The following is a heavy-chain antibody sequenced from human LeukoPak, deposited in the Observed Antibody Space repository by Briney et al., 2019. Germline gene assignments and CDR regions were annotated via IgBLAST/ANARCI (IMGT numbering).Heavy chain of an antibody. Sequence: ASVKVSCKASGYTFTGYYMHWVRQAPGQGLEWMGWINPNSGGTNYAQKFQGRVTMTRDTSISTAYMELSRLRSDDTTVYYCAREGYSSGNFDYWGQGTLVTVSS. CDR2: INPNSGGT. CDR3: AREGYSSGNFDY. CDR1: GYTFTGYY. D-gene: IGHD6-19*01. V-gene: IGHV1-2*02. J-gene: IGHJ4*02.